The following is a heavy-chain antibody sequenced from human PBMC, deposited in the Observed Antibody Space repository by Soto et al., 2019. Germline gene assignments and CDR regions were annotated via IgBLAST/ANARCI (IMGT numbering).Heavy chain of an antibody. J-gene: IGHJ4*02. D-gene: IGHD6-13*01. V-gene: IGHV4-30-2*01. CDR2: IYDSGNT. CDR1: GGSISGTTYS. Sequence: QLQLQESGSGLVKPSQTLSLTCAVSGGSISGTTYSWSWIRQPPGKGLEWIGYIYDSGNTYYNPSLKSQFSISVDRSKNQFSLKLSSVTAADTAVYYCARGQGAAAGHSNLDYWGQGARVTVSS. CDR3: ARGQGAAAGHSNLDY.